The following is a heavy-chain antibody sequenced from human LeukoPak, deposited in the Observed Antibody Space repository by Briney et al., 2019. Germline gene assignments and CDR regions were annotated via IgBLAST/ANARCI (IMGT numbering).Heavy chain of an antibody. CDR3: ASQTGYGDLDY. J-gene: IGHJ4*02. CDR2: IYYSGST. D-gene: IGHD4-17*01. Sequence: SETLSLTCTVSGGSISSYYWSWIRQPPGKGLEWIGYIYYSGSTNYNPSLKSRVTISVDTSKNQFSLKLSSVTAADTAVYYCASQTGYGDLDYWGQGTLVTVSS. V-gene: IGHV4-59*08. CDR1: GGSISSYY.